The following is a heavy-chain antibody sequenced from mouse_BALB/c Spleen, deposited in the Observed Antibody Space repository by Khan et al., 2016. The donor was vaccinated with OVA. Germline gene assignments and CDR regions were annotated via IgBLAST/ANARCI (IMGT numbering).Heavy chain of an antibody. V-gene: IGHV1-26*01. D-gene: IGHD2-14*01. CDR1: GYSFTNYY. J-gene: IGHJ3*01. CDR3: ARGYDFFAY. Sequence: EVQLVESGPDLVKPGASVKMSCKASGYSFTNYYVNWVKQSHGKSLECIGRVNPNTGNTNYNQKFKGKAILIVDTSSSTAYMELRGLTSEDSAVYYCARGYDFFAYWGQGTLVTVSA. CDR2: VNPNTGNT.